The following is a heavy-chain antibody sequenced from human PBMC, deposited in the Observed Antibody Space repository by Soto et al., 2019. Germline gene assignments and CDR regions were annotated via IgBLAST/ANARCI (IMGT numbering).Heavy chain of an antibody. CDR3: ARSVFP. Sequence: VQLQESGPGLVKPSQTLSLTCTVSDGSISTGAYYWNWISKHPGKGLEWIGYFYYSGSTYYNPSLKSRVTISVNTSKNQFSLKLSSVTAADTAVYYCARSVFPWGQGTLVTVSS. J-gene: IGHJ5*02. V-gene: IGHV4-31*03. CDR1: DGSISTGAYY. CDR2: FYYSGST.